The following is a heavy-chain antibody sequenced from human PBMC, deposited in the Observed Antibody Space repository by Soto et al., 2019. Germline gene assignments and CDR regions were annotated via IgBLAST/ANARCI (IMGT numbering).Heavy chain of an antibody. V-gene: IGHV5-10-1*01. D-gene: IGHD3-22*01. CDR3: ARREYSYSRGSFDY. CDR2: IDPRDSET. J-gene: IGHJ4*01. Sequence: PGESLKISCEGSGYNLTNFWIHWVCQLPGKGLEWMGRIDPRDSETNYSPSFQGHVTISTAKSVTTAYLQWSSLKASDTALYYCARREYSYSRGSFDYWGHGTLVTVSS. CDR1: GYNLTNFW.